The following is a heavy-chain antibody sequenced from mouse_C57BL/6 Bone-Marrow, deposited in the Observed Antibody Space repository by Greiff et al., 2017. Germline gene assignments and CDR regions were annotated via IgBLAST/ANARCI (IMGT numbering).Heavy chain of an antibody. CDR2: LFPGSGST. J-gene: IGHJ3*01. CDR3: ARSPFYDDWFAY. Sequence: QVQLKQSGPELVKPGASVKISCKASGYTFTDYYINWVKQRPGQGLEWIGWLFPGSGSTYYNVKFKGKATLTVDKYSSPAYMLLSSLTSEDSAVYFCARSPFYDDWFAYWGQGTLVTVSA. CDR1: GYTFTDYY. D-gene: IGHD2-12*01. V-gene: IGHV1-75*01.